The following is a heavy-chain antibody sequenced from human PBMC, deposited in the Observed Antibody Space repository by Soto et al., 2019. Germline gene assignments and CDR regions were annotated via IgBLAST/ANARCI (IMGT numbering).Heavy chain of an antibody. Sequence: QVQLVQSGAEVNKPWSSLKVSCKASGGIFSSYTISWVRQVPGQGLEWMGRIIPLVGVETYAHKLQGRVTIPGDKSTSTASMEMSSLRSEDTAMYYCGLVTSDYRDYGSFDCWGQGTLVTVSS. CDR3: GLVTSDYRDYGSFDC. CDR2: IIPLVGVE. J-gene: IGHJ4*02. V-gene: IGHV1-69*02. CDR1: GGIFSSYT. D-gene: IGHD4-17*01.